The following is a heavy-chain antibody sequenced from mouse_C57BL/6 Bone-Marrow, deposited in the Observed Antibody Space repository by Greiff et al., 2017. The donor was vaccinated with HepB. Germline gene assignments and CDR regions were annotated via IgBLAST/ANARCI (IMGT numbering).Heavy chain of an antibody. V-gene: IGHV5-4*01. CDR2: ISDGGSYT. Sequence: EVHLVESGGGLVKPGGSLKLSCAASGFTFSSYAMSWVRQTPEKRLEWVATISDGGSYTYYPDNVKGRFTISRDNAKNNLYLQMSHLKSEDTAMYYCARDDGRAMDYWGQGTSVTVSS. D-gene: IGHD2-3*01. J-gene: IGHJ4*01. CDR3: ARDDGRAMDY. CDR1: GFTFSSYA.